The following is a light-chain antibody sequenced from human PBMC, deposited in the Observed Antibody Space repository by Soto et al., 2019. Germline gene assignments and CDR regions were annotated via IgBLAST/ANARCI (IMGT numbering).Light chain of an antibody. CDR1: QGVSDW. Sequence: DIQITQSPSSVSASVGDSVTITCRASQGVSDWVAWYQQKPGEAPKLLIYGSSSLLSGVPSRFSGSGSGTEFTLTISSLQPDDFAAYYCQQYNTYLLTFGGGTKVDIK. V-gene: IGKV1D-16*01. J-gene: IGKJ4*01. CDR2: GSS. CDR3: QQYNTYLLT.